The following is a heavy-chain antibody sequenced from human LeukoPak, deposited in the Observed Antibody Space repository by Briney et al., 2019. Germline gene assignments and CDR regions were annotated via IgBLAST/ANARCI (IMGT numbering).Heavy chain of an antibody. Sequence: GGSLRLSCAASGFSSYNMNWVRQAPGKGLEWVSSISSSTSYISYADSVKGLFNISRDNAKNSLYLQMNSLRAEDTAVYYCARGRTSGWYAQDAFDIWGQGTMVTVSS. V-gene: IGHV3-21*01. CDR1: GFSSYN. D-gene: IGHD6-19*01. CDR3: ARGRTSGWYAQDAFDI. J-gene: IGHJ3*02. CDR2: ISSSTSYI.